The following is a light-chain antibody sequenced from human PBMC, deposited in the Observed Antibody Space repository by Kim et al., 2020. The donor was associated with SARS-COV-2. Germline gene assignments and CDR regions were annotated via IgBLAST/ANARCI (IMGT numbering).Light chain of an antibody. CDR3: SAWDSSLSAWV. V-gene: IGLV10-54*01. CDR2: RNN. Sequence: HTSALTCTGTGNDVGNDGATWLQQHQSHPPKLLSSRNNNRPSGISERFAASRSGDTASLTITGRQPEDEADYYCSAWDSSLSAWVFGGGTKLTVL. J-gene: IGLJ3*02. CDR1: GNDVGNDG.